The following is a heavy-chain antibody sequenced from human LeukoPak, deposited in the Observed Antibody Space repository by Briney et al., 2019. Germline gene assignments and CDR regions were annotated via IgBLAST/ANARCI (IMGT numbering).Heavy chain of an antibody. Sequence: SETLSLTCTFSGGSISSYYWSWIRQPAGKGLEWIGRIHTSGSTNYNPSLKSRVTISVDTSKNQFSLKLSSVTAADTAVYYCARRYYYDILTGYYPWGQGTLVTVSS. D-gene: IGHD3-9*01. J-gene: IGHJ5*02. V-gene: IGHV4-4*07. CDR3: ARRYYYDILTGYYP. CDR2: IHTSGST. CDR1: GGSISSYY.